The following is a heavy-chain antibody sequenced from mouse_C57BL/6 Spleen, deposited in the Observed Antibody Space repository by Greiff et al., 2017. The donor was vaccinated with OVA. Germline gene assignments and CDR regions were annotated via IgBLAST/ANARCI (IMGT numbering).Heavy chain of an antibody. CDR1: GYTFTSYW. CDR2: IDPSDSYT. V-gene: IGHV1-50*01. Sequence: QVQLQQPGAELVKPGASVKLSCKASGYTFTSYWMQWVKQRPGQGLEWIGEIDPSDSYTNYNQKFKGKATLTVATSSSTAYMQLRSLTSEDSAVYYCAYYYGSSPFAYWGQGTLVTVSA. CDR3: AYYYGSSPFAY. D-gene: IGHD1-1*01. J-gene: IGHJ3*01.